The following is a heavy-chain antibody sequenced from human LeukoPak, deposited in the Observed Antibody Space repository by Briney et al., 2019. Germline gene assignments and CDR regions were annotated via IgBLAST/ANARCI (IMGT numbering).Heavy chain of an antibody. CDR3: ARQYGSSPIDY. V-gene: IGHV4-39*01. CDR2: VYYSGST. J-gene: IGHJ4*02. Sequence: PSETLSLTCTVSGGSISSSDYYWGWIRQPPGKGLEWIGSVYYSGSTYYNPSLKSRVTISVDTSRTHCSLKLSSVTAADTAVYYCARQYGSSPIDYWGQGTLVTVSS. D-gene: IGHD6-13*01. CDR1: GGSISSSDYY.